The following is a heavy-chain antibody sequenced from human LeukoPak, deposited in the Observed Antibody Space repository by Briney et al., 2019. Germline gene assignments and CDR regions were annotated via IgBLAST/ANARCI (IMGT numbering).Heavy chain of an antibody. Sequence: GGSLRLSCAASGFTSSSNSMTWVRQTRGKGLEWVSGISGSGDSTFYADSVKGRFTISRDNSRNTLYLQMSSLRPGDTAVYYCTKWSGFGDDWGQGTLVTVSS. CDR1: GFTSSSNS. D-gene: IGHD3-10*01. V-gene: IGHV3-23*01. J-gene: IGHJ4*02. CDR2: ISGSGDST. CDR3: TKWSGFGDD.